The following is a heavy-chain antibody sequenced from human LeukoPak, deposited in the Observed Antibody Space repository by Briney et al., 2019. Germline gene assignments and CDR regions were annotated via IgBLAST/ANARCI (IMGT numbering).Heavy chain of an antibody. CDR2: IIPIFGTA. V-gene: IGHV1-69*13. CDR1: GGTFSSYA. D-gene: IGHD3-3*01. CDR3: AMTTTGFWSGPIFDY. Sequence: SVKVSCKASGGTFSSYAISWVRQAPGQGLEWMGGIIPIFGTANYAQKFQGRVTITADESTSTAYMELSSLRSEDTAVYYCAMTTTGFWSGPIFDYWGQGTLVTVSS. J-gene: IGHJ4*02.